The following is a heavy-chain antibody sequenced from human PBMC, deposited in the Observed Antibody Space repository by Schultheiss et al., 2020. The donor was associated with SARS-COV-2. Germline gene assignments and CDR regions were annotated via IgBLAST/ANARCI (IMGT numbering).Heavy chain of an antibody. V-gene: IGHV4-31*11. CDR3: ARGGVVRGVDTLWFGDYYGMDV. Sequence: SETLSLTCAVSGGSISSSNWWSWIRHHPGKALEWIGYIEYSGSTYYNPSLKSRLTLSVDTSRNQFSLRLRSLTAADTAVYYCARGGVVRGVDTLWFGDYYGMDVWGQGTTVTVSS. D-gene: IGHD3-10*01. CDR2: IEYSGST. CDR1: GGSISSSNW. J-gene: IGHJ6*02.